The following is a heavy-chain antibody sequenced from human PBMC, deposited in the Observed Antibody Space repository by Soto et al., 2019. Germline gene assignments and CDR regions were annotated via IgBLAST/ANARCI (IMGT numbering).Heavy chain of an antibody. CDR2: IIPIFGTA. Sequence: SVKVSCKASGGTFSSYAISWVRQAPGQGLEWMGGIIPIFGTANYAQKFQGRVTITADESTSTAYMELSSLRSEDTAVYYCARYCSSTSCHRYGMDVWGQGTTVTVSS. CDR1: GGTFSSYA. J-gene: IGHJ6*02. V-gene: IGHV1-69*13. D-gene: IGHD2-2*01. CDR3: ARYCSSTSCHRYGMDV.